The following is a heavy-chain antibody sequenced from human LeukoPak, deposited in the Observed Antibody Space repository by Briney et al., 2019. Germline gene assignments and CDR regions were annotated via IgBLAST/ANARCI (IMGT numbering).Heavy chain of an antibody. D-gene: IGHD4-17*01. J-gene: IGHJ5*02. CDR3: ARGDPWDYGDHSWFDP. V-gene: IGHV4-30-4*01. Sequence: SETLSLTCTVSGGSISSGDYYWSWIRQPPGKGLEWIGYIYYSGSTYYNPSLKSRVTISVDTSKNQFSLKLSSVTAADTAVYYCARGDPWDYGDHSWFDPWGQGTLVTVSS. CDR1: GGSISSGDYY. CDR2: IYYSGST.